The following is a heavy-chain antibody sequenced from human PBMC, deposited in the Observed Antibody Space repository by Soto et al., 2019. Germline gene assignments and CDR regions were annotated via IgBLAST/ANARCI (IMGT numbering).Heavy chain of an antibody. V-gene: IGHV4-38-2*01. J-gene: IGHJ5*02. D-gene: IGHD2-2*01. CDR2: MFHSGKT. CDR3: ARGHIVVVPTVGWFDP. Sequence: SEILSLTCAVSGYSISSCYYWGWVRQPPGKGLEWLGSMFHSGKTYYNPSLKSRLTISVDTSKNQFSLKLNSVTAADTAVYYCARGHIVVVPTVGWFDPWGQGTLVTVSS. CDR1: GYSISSCYY.